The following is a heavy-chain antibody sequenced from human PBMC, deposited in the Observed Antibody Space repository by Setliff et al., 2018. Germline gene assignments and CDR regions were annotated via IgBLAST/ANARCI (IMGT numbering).Heavy chain of an antibody. CDR3: ARDLIDPDYGDYLSFYYYGMDV. CDR2: IIPIFGTA. V-gene: IGHV1-69*13. Sequence: GASVKVSCKVSGYTLTELSMHWVRQAPGQGLEWMGGIIPIFGTANYAQKFQGRVTITADESTSTAYMELSSLRSEDTAVYYCARDLIDPDYGDYLSFYYYGMDVWGQGTTVTVSS. D-gene: IGHD4-17*01. J-gene: IGHJ6*02. CDR1: GYTLTELS.